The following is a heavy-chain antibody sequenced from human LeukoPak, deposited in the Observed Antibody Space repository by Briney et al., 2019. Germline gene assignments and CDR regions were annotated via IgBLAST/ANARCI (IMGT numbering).Heavy chain of an antibody. Sequence: GGSLRLSCAASGFTFSSYWMTWVRQAPGKGLEWVANIREDGTEPYYVDSVKGRFTISRDNAKNSLYLQMNSLRAEDTAVYYCARATTWTTMIVAFDYWGQGTLVTVSS. CDR3: ARATTWTTMIVAFDY. D-gene: IGHD3-22*01. CDR1: GFTFSSYW. V-gene: IGHV3-7*01. CDR2: IREDGTEP. J-gene: IGHJ4*02.